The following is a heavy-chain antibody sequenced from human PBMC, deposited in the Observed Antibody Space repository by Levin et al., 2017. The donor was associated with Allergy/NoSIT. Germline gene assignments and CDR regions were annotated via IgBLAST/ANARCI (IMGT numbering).Heavy chain of an antibody. V-gene: IGHV1-18*01. CDR3: ARVISVTEPKYYYYYMDV. Sequence: GESLKISCKASGYTFTSYGISWVRQAPGQGLEWMGWISAYNGNTNYAQKLQGRVTMTTDTSTSTAYMELRSLRSDDTAVYYCARVISVTEPKYYYYYMDVWGKGTTVTVSS. J-gene: IGHJ6*03. CDR1: GYTFTSYG. D-gene: IGHD6-19*01. CDR2: ISAYNGNT.